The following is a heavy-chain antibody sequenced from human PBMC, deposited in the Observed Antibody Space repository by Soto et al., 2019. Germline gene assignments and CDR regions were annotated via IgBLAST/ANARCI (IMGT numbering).Heavy chain of an antibody. CDR2: IIPIFGTA. V-gene: IGHV1-69*06. J-gene: IGHJ4*02. Sequence: GASVKVSCKASGGTFSSYATSWVRQAPGQGLEWMGGIIPIFGTANYAQKFQGRVTITADKSTSTAYMELSSLRSEDTAVYYCARELRIAVAGLYFDYWGQGTLVTVSS. CDR1: GGTFSSYA. D-gene: IGHD6-19*01. CDR3: ARELRIAVAGLYFDY.